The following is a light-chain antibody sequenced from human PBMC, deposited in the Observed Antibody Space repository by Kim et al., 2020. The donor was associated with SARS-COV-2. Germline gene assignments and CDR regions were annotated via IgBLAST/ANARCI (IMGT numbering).Light chain of an antibody. J-gene: IGLJ3*02. Sequence: QSVLTQPPSVSAAPGQKVTISCSGTISNLGSNYVSWYQQFPGAAPKLLISINDRRPSGISGRFSGSKSGTSATLDITDLQTGDEAEYYCGSWDNSLSAGVFGGGTKVTVL. CDR1: ISNLGSNY. CDR3: GSWDNSLSAGV. V-gene: IGLV1-51*01. CDR2: IND.